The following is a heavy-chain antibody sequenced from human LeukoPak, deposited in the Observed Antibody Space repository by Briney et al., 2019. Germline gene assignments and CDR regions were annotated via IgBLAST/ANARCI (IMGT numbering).Heavy chain of an antibody. J-gene: IGHJ4*02. CDR2: ISSSSSYT. CDR3: ASSYDILTGYYTSFDY. D-gene: IGHD3-9*01. Sequence: GGSLRLSCAASGFTFSDYYMSWIRQAPGKGLEWVSYISSSSSYTNYADSVKGRFTISRDNAKNSLYLQMNSLRAEDTAVYYCASSYDILTGYYTSFDYWGQGTLVTVSS. V-gene: IGHV3-11*06. CDR1: GFTFSDYY.